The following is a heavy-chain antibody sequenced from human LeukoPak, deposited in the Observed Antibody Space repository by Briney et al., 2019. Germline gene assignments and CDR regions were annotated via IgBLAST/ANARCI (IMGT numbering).Heavy chain of an antibody. J-gene: IGHJ3*02. Sequence: SETLSLTCTVSGGSISSSSYYWGWIRQPPGKGLEWIGSIYYSGSTYYNPSLKSRVTISVDTSKNQFSLKLSSVTAADTAVYYCASVLLGPDAFDIWGRGTMVTVSS. D-gene: IGHD2-8*02. CDR1: GGSISSSSYY. V-gene: IGHV4-39*01. CDR3: ASVLLGPDAFDI. CDR2: IYYSGST.